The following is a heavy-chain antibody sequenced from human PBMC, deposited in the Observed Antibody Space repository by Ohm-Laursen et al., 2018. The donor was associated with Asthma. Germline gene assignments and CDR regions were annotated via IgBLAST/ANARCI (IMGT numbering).Heavy chain of an antibody. CDR2: ISTASTFI. V-gene: IGHV3-21*04. Sequence: SLRLSCSASGYTFSRYSIHWVRQIPGKGLEWVASISTASTFIYYADSVRGRFTTSRDNAKNSLYLQMNSLRPEDTAFYYCAKLVGVTTAWGQGTLVTVSS. CDR3: AKLVGVTTA. J-gene: IGHJ5*02. CDR1: GYTFSRYS. D-gene: IGHD4-17*01.